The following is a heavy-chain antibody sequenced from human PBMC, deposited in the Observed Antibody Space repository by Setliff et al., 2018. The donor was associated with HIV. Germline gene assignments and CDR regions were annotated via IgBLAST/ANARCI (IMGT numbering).Heavy chain of an antibody. V-gene: IGHV3-48*01. CDR2: ISGLGGGTI. D-gene: IGHD2-15*01. CDR3: ARAGVVEGYYYYYYMDV. CDR1: GFTFDSYS. Sequence: LRLSCATSGFTFDSYSIIRVRQAPGKGLEWVSYISGLGGGTIYYTDSVRGRFTISRDDAEKSVYLQMNSLRAEDTAVYYCARAGVVEGYYYYYYMDVWGKGTTVTVS. J-gene: IGHJ6*03.